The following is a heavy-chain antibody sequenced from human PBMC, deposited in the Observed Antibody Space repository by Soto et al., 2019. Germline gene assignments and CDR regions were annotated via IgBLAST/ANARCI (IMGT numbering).Heavy chain of an antibody. CDR3: ARHLGPGWFDP. Sequence: GGSLRLSCAASGFTVSSNYMSWVRQAPGKGLEWVSVLYSDGSTYYADSVKGRVTISADKSISTAYLQWSSLKASDTAMYYCARHLGPGWFDPWGQGTLVTVSS. J-gene: IGHJ5*02. CDR1: GFTVSSNY. V-gene: IGHV3-53*01. CDR2: LYSDGST.